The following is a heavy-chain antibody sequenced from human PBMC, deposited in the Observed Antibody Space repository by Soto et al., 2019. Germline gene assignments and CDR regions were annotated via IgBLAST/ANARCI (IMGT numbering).Heavy chain of an antibody. Sequence: GCSVKVSCNASFYTFTIYCISWVRQAPGQWLEFMGLISAYNGNTNYSQKLQGRVTMTTDTSTSTAYMELRSLRSDDTAVYYCARHVLRFLEWLSTAYYYYYGMDVWGQGTTVTVSS. CDR2: ISAYNGNT. CDR1: FYTFTIYC. V-gene: IGHV1-18*01. D-gene: IGHD3-3*01. CDR3: ARHVLRFLEWLSTAYYYYYGMDV. J-gene: IGHJ6*02.